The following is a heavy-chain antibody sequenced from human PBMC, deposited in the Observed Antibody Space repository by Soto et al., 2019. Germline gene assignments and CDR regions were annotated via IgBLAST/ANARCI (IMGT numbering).Heavy chain of an antibody. CDR3: AQGYPGPTDDY. CDR1: GLTFSDYY. Sequence: VGSLRHSCASSGLTFSDYYMSLIRQAPGKGLEWVSYISSSGSTIYYADSVKGRFTISRDNAKNSLYLQMNSLRAEDTAVYYCAQGYPGPTDDYWGQGTLVTVSS. J-gene: IGHJ4*02. V-gene: IGHV3-11*01. D-gene: IGHD6-13*01. CDR2: ISSSGSTI.